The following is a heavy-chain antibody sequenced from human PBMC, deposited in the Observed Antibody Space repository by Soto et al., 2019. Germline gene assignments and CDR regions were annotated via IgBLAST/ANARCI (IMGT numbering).Heavy chain of an antibody. CDR2: MNPNSGNT. CDR3: ARVPPYYYDSSGRPGMDV. Sequence: ASVKVSCKASGYTFTSYDINWVRQATGQGLEWMGWMNPNSGNTGYAQKFQGRVTMTRNTSISTAYMELSSLRSEDTAVYYCARVPPYYYDSSGRPGMDVWGQGTTVAVSS. J-gene: IGHJ6*02. CDR1: GYTFTSYD. V-gene: IGHV1-8*01. D-gene: IGHD3-22*01.